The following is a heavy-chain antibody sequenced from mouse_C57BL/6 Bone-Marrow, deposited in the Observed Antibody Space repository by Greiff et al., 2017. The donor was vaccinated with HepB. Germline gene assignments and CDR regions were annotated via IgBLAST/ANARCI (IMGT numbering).Heavy chain of an antibody. CDR3: ARFDYGYYFDY. Sequence: QVQLQQSGAELARPGASVKLSCKASGYTFTSYGISWVKQSTGQGLEWIGEIYPRSGNTYYNEKFKGKATLTADKSSSTAYMELRSLTSEDSAVYFCARFDYGYYFDYWGQGTTLTVSS. J-gene: IGHJ2*01. CDR1: GYTFTSYG. D-gene: IGHD2-4*01. CDR2: IYPRSGNT. V-gene: IGHV1-81*01.